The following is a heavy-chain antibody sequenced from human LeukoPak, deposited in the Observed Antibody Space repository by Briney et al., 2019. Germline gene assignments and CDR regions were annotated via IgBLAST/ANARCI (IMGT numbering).Heavy chain of an antibody. V-gene: IGHV4-61*02. CDR3: ARAFYGSSLDYYYYMDV. J-gene: IGHJ6*03. CDR1: GGSISSGSYY. Sequence: SETLSLTCTVSGGSISSGSYYWSWIRQPAGKGLEWIGRIYTSGSTNYNPSLKSRVTISVDTSKNQFSLKLSSVTAADTAVYYCARAFYGSSLDYYYYMDVWGKGTTVTISS. D-gene: IGHD6-19*01. CDR2: IYTSGST.